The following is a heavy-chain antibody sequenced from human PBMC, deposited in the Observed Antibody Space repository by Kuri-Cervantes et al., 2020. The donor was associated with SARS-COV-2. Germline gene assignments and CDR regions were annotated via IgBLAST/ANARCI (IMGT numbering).Heavy chain of an antibody. D-gene: IGHD3-3*01. Sequence: GSLRLSCAVSGYSISSGYYWGWIRQPPGRGLEWIGSIYHSGSTYYNPSLKSRVTISVDTSKNQFSLKLSSVTAADTAVYYCARQRGPYYDFWSGYYFDAFDIWGQGTMVTVSS. CDR1: GYSISSGYY. CDR3: ARQRGPYYDFWSGYYFDAFDI. V-gene: IGHV4-38-2*01. CDR2: IYHSGST. J-gene: IGHJ3*02.